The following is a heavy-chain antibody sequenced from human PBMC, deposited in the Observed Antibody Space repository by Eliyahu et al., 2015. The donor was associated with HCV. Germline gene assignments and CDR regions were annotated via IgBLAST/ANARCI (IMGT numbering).Heavy chain of an antibody. CDR2: ISSSNKYI. CDR3: VSGRDYYYMDV. Sequence: EVQVVESGGGLVKPGGSLRLSCXASGFTFSNYNMXWVRQAPGKGLEWVSSISSSNKYIYYADSVKGRFTISRDNAKNSLYLQMNSLRVEDTAVYYCVSGRDYYYMDVWGKGTTVTVSS. CDR1: GFTFSNYN. V-gene: IGHV3-21*01. J-gene: IGHJ6*03.